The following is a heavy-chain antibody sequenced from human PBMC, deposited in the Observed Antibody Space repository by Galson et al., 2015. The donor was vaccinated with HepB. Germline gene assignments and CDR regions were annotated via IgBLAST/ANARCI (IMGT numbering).Heavy chain of an antibody. V-gene: IGHV1-18*01. CDR2: ISPYNGKT. Sequence: SVKVSCKASGYSFSNYSISWVRQAPGQGLEWMGRISPYNGKTDYAQNFQGRVTMTTDTSTTTAYMELRSLRSDDTAVYYCARFIQQLFDYWGQGTLVTVSS. CDR3: ARFIQQLFDY. J-gene: IGHJ4*02. D-gene: IGHD6-13*01. CDR1: GYSFSNYS.